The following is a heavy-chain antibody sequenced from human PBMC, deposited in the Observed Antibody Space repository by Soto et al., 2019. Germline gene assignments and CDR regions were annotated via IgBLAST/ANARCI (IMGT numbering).Heavy chain of an antibody. CDR3: ARDGQWLPPGAFDI. CDR2: ISSSSSYI. V-gene: IGHV3-21*01. D-gene: IGHD6-19*01. CDR1: GLTFSSND. J-gene: IGHJ3*02. Sequence: GGSLRLSCAASGLTFSSNDMHWVRQAPGKGLEWVSSISSSSSYIYYADSVKGRFTISRDNAKNSLYLQMNSLRAEDTAVYYCARDGQWLPPGAFDIWGQGTMVTVSS.